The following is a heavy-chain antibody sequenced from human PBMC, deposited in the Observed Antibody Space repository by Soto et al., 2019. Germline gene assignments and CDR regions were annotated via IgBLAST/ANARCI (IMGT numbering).Heavy chain of an antibody. CDR3: ASLARAGY. V-gene: IGHV1-18*01. Sequence: ASVKVSCKASGYTFSDYGITWVRQAPGQGLEWMGGISGYNGATKYEQSLQGRVTMTIDTTTTTAYMELRSLRSEDTAVYYCASLARAGYWGQGTLVTVSS. D-gene: IGHD3-10*01. CDR1: GYTFSDYG. CDR2: ISGYNGAT. J-gene: IGHJ4*02.